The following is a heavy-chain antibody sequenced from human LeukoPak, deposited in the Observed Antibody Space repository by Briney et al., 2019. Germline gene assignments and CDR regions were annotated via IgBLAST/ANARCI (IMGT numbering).Heavy chain of an antibody. CDR2: IYTSGST. CDR1: GGSISSYY. Sequence: SETLSLTCTVSGGSISSYYWSWIRQPAGEGLEWIGRIYTSGSTNYNPSLKSRVTMSVDTSKNQFSLKLRSVTAADTAVYYCARHLGAIAHDPSNDAFDIWGQGTMVTVSS. CDR3: ARHLGAIAHDPSNDAFDI. J-gene: IGHJ3*02. V-gene: IGHV4-4*07. D-gene: IGHD2-2*02.